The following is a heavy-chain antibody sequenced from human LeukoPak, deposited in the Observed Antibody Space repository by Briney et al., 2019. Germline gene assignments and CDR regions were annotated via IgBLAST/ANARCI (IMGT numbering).Heavy chain of an antibody. J-gene: IGHJ4*02. D-gene: IGHD3-22*01. CDR2: IRYDGSNK. CDR1: GFTFSDHY. CDR3: YYDSSGSSTYWDYFDY. V-gene: IGHV3-30*02. Sequence: GGSLRLSCAASGFTFSDHYMDWVRQAPGKGLEWVAFIRYDGSNKYYADSVKGRFTISRDNSKNTLYLQMNSLRAEDTAVYYCYYDSSGSSTYWDYFDYWGQGTLVTVSS.